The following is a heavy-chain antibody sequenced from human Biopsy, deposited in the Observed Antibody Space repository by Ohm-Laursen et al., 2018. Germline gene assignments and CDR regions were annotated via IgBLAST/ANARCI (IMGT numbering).Heavy chain of an antibody. J-gene: IGHJ4*02. Sequence: ATVKISCKASGYSFTSYYMHWVRQAPGQGLEWMGMINPSGSTTSYPQIFQGRVTVTRDTSKSTVYMELSSLRSADTAVYFCARNTGWYGDLYYFDYWGQGTLVTVSS. V-gene: IGHV1-46*01. CDR2: INPSGSTT. CDR3: ARNTGWYGDLYYFDY. CDR1: GYSFTSYY. D-gene: IGHD6-19*01.